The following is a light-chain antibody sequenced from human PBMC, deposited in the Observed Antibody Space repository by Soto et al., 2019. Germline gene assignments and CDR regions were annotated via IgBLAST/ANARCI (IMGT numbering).Light chain of an antibody. J-gene: IGKJ1*01. V-gene: IGKV3-20*01. CDR1: QSVSSSY. CDR2: GAS. CDR3: QQYDNSLWT. Sequence: EIVLTQSPGTLSLSPGERATISCRASQSVSSSYLAWYQHKPGQAPRLLIYGASSRATGIPDRFSGSGSGTDFTLTISRLEPEDFAVYYCQQYDNSLWTFGQGTKVEIK.